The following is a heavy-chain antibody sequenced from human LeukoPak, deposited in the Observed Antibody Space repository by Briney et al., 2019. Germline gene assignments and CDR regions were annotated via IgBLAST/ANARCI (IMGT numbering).Heavy chain of an antibody. CDR1: GFTFSSYG. CDR3: AKDQWLVLDY. V-gene: IGHV3-30*02. CDR2: IRYDGSNN. Sequence: GGPLRLSCAASGFTFSSYGMHWVRQAPGKGLEWVAFIRYDGSNNYYADSVKGRFTISRDNSKNTVYLQMNSLRAEDTAVYSCAKDQWLVLDYWGQGTLVTVSS. D-gene: IGHD6-19*01. J-gene: IGHJ4*02.